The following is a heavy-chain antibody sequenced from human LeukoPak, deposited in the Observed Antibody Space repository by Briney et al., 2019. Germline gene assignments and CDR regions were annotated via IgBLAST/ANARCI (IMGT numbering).Heavy chain of an antibody. CDR3: ARHKYEYSNPLAGRYYYYHMDV. Sequence: ASVKVSCKASGYTFTSYGISWVRQAPGQGLEWMGWISAYNGNTNYAQKLQGRVTMTTDTSTSTAYMELRSLRSDDTAVYYCARHKYEYSNPLAGRYYYYHMDVWGKGATVTVSS. J-gene: IGHJ6*03. D-gene: IGHD4-11*01. CDR1: GYTFTSYG. V-gene: IGHV1-18*01. CDR2: ISAYNGNT.